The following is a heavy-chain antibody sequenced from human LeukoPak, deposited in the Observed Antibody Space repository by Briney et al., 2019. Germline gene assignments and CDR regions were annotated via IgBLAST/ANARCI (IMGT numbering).Heavy chain of an antibody. V-gene: IGHV3-20*04. CDR3: ARDKVYYYYCYMDV. CDR2: INWNGGST. Sequence: PGGSLRLSCAASGFTFSSYAMSWVRQAPGKGLEWVSGINWNGGSTGYADSVKGRFTISRDNAKNSLYLQMNSLRAEDTALYYCARDKVYYYYCYMDVWGKGTTVTVSS. CDR1: GFTFSSYA. J-gene: IGHJ6*03.